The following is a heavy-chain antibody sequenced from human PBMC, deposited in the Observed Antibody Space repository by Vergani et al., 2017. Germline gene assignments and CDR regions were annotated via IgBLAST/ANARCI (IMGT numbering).Heavy chain of an antibody. D-gene: IGHD3-9*01. CDR3: ARGDYGILTGYRY. Sequence: QVQVVQSGAEVKKSGASVKVSCKTSGYTFSNYYMHWVRQAPGQGLEWMGIINPSGGHTNYAQKFQGRVTMTMDTFTSTVYMELSSLRSEDTAIYYCARGDYGILTGYRYWGQGTLGTVSA. V-gene: IGHV1-46*03. CDR2: INPSGGHT. CDR1: GYTFSNYY. J-gene: IGHJ4*02.